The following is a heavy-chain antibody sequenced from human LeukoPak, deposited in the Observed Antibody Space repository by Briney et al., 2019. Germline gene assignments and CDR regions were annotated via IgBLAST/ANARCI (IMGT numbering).Heavy chain of an antibody. Sequence: PGGSLRLSCAASGFTFSSYWMSWVRQAPGKGLEWVANIKHDGTEKYYVDSVKGRFTLSRDNAKNSLYLQMNSLRAEDTAVYYCAREYSTPTDTFGGVMVFKEGKRPTGHDAFDIWGQGTMVTVSS. D-gene: IGHD3-16*01. J-gene: IGHJ3*02. V-gene: IGHV3-7*04. CDR3: AREYSTPTDTFGGVMVFKEGKRPTGHDAFDI. CDR2: IKHDGTEK. CDR1: GFTFSSYW.